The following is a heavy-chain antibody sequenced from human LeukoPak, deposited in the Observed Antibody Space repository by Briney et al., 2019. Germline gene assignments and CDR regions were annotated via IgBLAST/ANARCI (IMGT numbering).Heavy chain of an antibody. CDR2: ISAYNGNT. D-gene: IGHD3-16*02. CDR3: ARGGLGELSLYYLDY. Sequence: ASVKVSCKASGYTFTSYGISWVRQAPGQGLEWMGWISAYNGNTNFAQKFQGRVTMTRDTSISTAYMELSRLRSDDTAVYYCARGGLGELSLYYLDYWGQGTLVTVSS. CDR1: GYTFTSYG. J-gene: IGHJ4*02. V-gene: IGHV1-18*01.